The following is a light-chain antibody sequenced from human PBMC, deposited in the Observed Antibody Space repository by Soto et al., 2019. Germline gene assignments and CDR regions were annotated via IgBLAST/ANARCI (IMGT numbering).Light chain of an antibody. CDR1: QDISNY. CDR2: DAS. CDR3: HQYDGLPPT. J-gene: IGKJ4*01. V-gene: IGKV1-33*01. Sequence: IQMTQSPYSLSASVGDRVTITCRASQDISNYINWYQHKPGKAPTLLIYDASNLQTWVPSRFSGGGSGTEFTLTITSLQPDDIASYYCHQYDGLPPTFGGGTKVEIK.